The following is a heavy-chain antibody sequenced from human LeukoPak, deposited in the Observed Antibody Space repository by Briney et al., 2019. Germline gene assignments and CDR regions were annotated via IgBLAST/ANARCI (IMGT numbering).Heavy chain of an antibody. CDR2: IIPIFGTA. Sequence: SVKVSCKASGGTFSSYAISWVRQAPGQGLEWMGGIIPIFGTANYAQKFQGRVTITADESTSTAYMELSSLRSEDTAVYYCARDLAMVRGARYRPYNWFDPWGQGTLVTVSS. J-gene: IGHJ5*02. CDR3: ARDLAMVRGARYRPYNWFDP. D-gene: IGHD3-10*01. CDR1: GGTFSSYA. V-gene: IGHV1-69*01.